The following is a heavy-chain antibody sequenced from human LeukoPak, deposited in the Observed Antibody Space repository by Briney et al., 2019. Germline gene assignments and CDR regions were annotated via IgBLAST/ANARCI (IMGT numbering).Heavy chain of an antibody. D-gene: IGHD5-24*01. J-gene: IGHJ4*02. V-gene: IGHV5-51*01. CDR3: ARASRDGYNQNFDY. CDR2: LYPGDPDS. Sequence: GESLKISCKAYGYSFFSNYWIAWVRQMPGKGLEWMRILYPGDPDSRYSPSFQGQVTISADRSISTAYLHWSSLKVSDTAMYYCARASRDGYNQNFDYWGQGTLVTVSS. CDR1: GYSFFSNYW.